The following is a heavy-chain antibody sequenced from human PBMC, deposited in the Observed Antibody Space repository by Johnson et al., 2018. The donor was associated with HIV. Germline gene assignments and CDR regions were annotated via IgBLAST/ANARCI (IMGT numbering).Heavy chain of an antibody. CDR3: ARPAYSGTWTDAFDI. J-gene: IGHJ3*02. D-gene: IGHD1-26*01. Sequence: VQLVESGGGLVQPGGSLRLSCAASGITFSSYWMSWGRQAPGKGLEWVSGINWSGSSTDNADSVKGRFTISRDHAKSSLYLQMNSLRAEDTALYYCARPAYSGTWTDAFDIWGQGTMVTVSS. CDR1: GITFSSYW. V-gene: IGHV3-20*04. CDR2: INWSGSST.